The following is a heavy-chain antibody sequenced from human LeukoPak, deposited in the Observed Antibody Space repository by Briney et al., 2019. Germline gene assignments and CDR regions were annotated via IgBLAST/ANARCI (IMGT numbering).Heavy chain of an antibody. CDR3: ARTWDDSSGYNHGFQH. V-gene: IGHV4-59*01. D-gene: IGHD3-22*01. CDR2: IYYSGST. CDR1: GDSISSYY. Sequence: SETLSLTCTVSGDSISSYYWSWIRQPPGKGLEWIGYIYYSGSTNYNPSLKSRVTISVDTSKNQFSLKLSSVTAADTAVYYCARTWDDSSGYNHGFQHWGQGTLVTVSS. J-gene: IGHJ1*01.